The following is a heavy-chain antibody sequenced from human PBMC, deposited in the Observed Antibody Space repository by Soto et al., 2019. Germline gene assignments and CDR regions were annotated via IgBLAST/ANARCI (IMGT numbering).Heavy chain of an antibody. CDR1: GGSISSGGYY. J-gene: IGHJ4*02. CDR3: ARATEIGGSYHWAQ. CDR2: IYYSGST. D-gene: IGHD3-16*02. V-gene: IGHV4-31*03. Sequence: PSETLSLTCTVSGGSISSGGYYWSWIRQHPGKGLEWIGYIYYSGSTYYNPSLKSRVTISVDTSKNQFSLKLSSVTAADTAGYYCARATEIGGSYHWAQWGQGTLVTVSS.